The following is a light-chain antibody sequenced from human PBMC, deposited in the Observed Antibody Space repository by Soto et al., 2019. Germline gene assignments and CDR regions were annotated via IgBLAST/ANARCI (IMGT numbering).Light chain of an antibody. J-gene: IGLJ3*02. CDR3: SSYTSSYTWI. CDR1: THDGGGYNS. Sequence: QSALTQPASVSGSHGQSITISCSGTTHDGGGYNSVSWYQQHPGKALQLLIYGVTDRPSGVSSRFSGSKSGNAASLTISGLQAEDEGDYYCSSYTSSYTWIFGGGTKLTVL. CDR2: GVT. V-gene: IGLV2-14*03.